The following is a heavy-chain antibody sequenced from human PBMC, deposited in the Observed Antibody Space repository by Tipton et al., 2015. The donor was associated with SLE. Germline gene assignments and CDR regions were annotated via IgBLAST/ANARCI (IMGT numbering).Heavy chain of an antibody. V-gene: IGHV3-23*01. CDR2: ISGSGDST. J-gene: IGHJ5*02. CDR1: GFAFSTYA. CDR3: AKSQPGIPNWFDP. Sequence: SLRLSCVASGFAFSTYAMSWVRQAPGKGLEWVSGISGSGDSTYYAASVKGRFTISRDNSENTLYLQMSSLRVDDTAVYYCAKSQPGIPNWFDPWGQGTLVTVSS. D-gene: IGHD1-26*01.